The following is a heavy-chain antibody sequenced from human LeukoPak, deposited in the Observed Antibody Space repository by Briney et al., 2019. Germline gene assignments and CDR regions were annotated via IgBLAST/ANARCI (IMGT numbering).Heavy chain of an antibody. CDR3: ARAPIVGATGGFGY. J-gene: IGHJ4*02. CDR1: GFTVSSNY. Sequence: GGSLRRSCAASGFTVSSNYMSWVRQAPGKGLEWVSVIYSGGNTDYADSVKGRFTISRDNSKNTLYLQMNSLRAEDTAVYYCARAPIVGATGGFGYWGQGTLVTVSS. CDR2: IYSGGNT. V-gene: IGHV3-66*01. D-gene: IGHD1-26*01.